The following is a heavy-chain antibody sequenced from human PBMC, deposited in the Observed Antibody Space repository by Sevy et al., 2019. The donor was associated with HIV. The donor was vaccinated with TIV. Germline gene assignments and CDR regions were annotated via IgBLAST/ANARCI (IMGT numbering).Heavy chain of an antibody. Sequence: GGSLRLSCAASGFTFDDYGMSWVRQAPGKGLEWVSSIIGNGVLTSHVESVKGRFTISRDNAENSLYLQMNSLRAEDTALYFCAREESCGGDCYYFDYWGQGTLVTVSS. J-gene: IGHJ4*02. CDR1: GFTFDDYG. CDR2: IIGNGVLT. D-gene: IGHD2-21*02. V-gene: IGHV3-20*04. CDR3: AREESCGGDCYYFDY.